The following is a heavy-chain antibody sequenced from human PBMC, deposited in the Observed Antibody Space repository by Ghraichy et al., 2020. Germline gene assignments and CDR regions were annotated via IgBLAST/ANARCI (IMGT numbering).Heavy chain of an antibody. CDR2: INHSGST. D-gene: IGHD3-22*01. CDR1: GGSFSGYY. CDR3: ARVGYYDSSDSFDY. J-gene: IGHJ4*02. Sequence: SETLSLTCAVYGGSFSGYYWSWIRQPPGQGLEWIGEINHSGSTNYNPSLKSRVTISVDTSKNQFSLKLSSVTAADTAVYYCARVGYYDSSDSFDYWGQGTLVTVSS. V-gene: IGHV4-34*01.